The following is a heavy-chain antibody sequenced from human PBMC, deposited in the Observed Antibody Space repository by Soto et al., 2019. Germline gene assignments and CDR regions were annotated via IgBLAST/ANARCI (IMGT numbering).Heavy chain of an antibody. CDR1: GFIFSDYY. CDR3: ARSSGYSYGYPSFYFDY. V-gene: IGHV3-11*01. Sequence: RLSCVASGFIFSDYYMTWIRQAPGKGLEWVSYISNSESDIYYADSVKGRFTISRDNAKKSLYLQMNSLRADDTAIYYCARSSGYSYGYPSFYFDYWGQGTLVTVSS. J-gene: IGHJ4*02. CDR2: ISNSESDI. D-gene: IGHD5-18*01.